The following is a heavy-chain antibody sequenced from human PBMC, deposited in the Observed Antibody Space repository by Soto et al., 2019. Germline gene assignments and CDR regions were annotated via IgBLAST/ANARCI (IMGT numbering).Heavy chain of an antibody. D-gene: IGHD6-13*01. CDR1: EFPFSSFA. J-gene: IGHJ4*02. CDR2: ISGSGGST. Sequence: EVQLLESGGGVVQPGGSLRLSCAASEFPFSSFAMSWVRQAPGKGLEWVSAISGSGGSTYYADSVKGRFTVSRDNSKNTLYLQMNSLRGEDTAVYYCAKEKDSRGYFDYWGQGPLVTVSS. V-gene: IGHV3-23*01. CDR3: AKEKDSRGYFDY.